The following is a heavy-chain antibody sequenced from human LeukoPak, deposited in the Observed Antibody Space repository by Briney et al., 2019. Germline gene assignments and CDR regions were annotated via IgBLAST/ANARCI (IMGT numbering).Heavy chain of an antibody. Sequence: SETLSLTCTVSGGSISSYYWSWIRQPAGKGLEWIGRIYTSGSTNYNPSLKSRVTMSVDTSKNQFSLKLSSVTAADTAVYYSARAPLGSNWNYFDYWGQGTLVTVSS. V-gene: IGHV4-4*07. D-gene: IGHD1-1*01. CDR1: GGSISSYY. J-gene: IGHJ4*02. CDR2: IYTSGST. CDR3: ARAPLGSNWNYFDY.